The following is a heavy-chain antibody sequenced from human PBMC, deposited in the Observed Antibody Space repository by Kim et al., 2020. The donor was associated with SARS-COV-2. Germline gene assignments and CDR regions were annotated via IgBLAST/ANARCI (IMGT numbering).Heavy chain of an antibody. D-gene: IGHD1-26*01. J-gene: IGHJ4*02. Sequence: DSAKGRFTISTDNAKNSLYLQMNSQRAEDTAVYDCAGDQHSGSYARPFDYWGQGTLVTVSS. CDR3: AGDQHSGSYARPFDY. V-gene: IGHV3-21*01.